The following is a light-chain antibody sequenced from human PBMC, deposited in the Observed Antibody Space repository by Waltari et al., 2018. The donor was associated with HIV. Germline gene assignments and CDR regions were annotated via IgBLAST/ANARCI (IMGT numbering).Light chain of an antibody. CDR3: QQYYNWPPSWT. CDR2: GAS. Sequence: EIVMTQSPATLSVSPGERATLSCRASQSVTTNLAWYQQNPGQAPRVLIYGASTRASGIPARFSGSGSGTEFTLTISSLQPEDFAVYYCQQYYNWPPSWTFDQGTKVEIK. CDR1: QSVTTN. V-gene: IGKV3-15*01. J-gene: IGKJ1*01.